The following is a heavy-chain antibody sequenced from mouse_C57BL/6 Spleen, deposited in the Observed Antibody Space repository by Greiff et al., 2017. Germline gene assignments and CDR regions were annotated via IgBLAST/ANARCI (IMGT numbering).Heavy chain of an antibody. CDR3: AREENLTGTGFDY. J-gene: IGHJ2*01. Sequence: VQLQQPGAELVRPGSSVKLSCKASGYTFTSYWMHWVKQRPIQGLEWIGNIDPSDSETHYNQKFKDKATLTVDKSSSTAYMQLSSLTSEDSAVYYCAREENLTGTGFDYWGQGTTRTVSS. V-gene: IGHV1-52*01. CDR2: IDPSDSET. D-gene: IGHD4-1*01. CDR1: GYTFTSYW.